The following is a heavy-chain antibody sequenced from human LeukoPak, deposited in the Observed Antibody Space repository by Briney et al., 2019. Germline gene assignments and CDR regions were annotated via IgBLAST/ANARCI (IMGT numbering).Heavy chain of an antibody. CDR3: ARGGWSGYSL. J-gene: IGHJ4*02. CDR1: GFTFSSNH. Sequence: GGSLRLSCAASGFTFSSNHMNWVRQAPGKGLEWVSLLHSAGNTNYADSVKGRFTISRDNSKNTLYLQMNSLRVEDTAVYYCARGGWSGYSLWGQGTLVTVSS. CDR2: LHSAGNT. D-gene: IGHD3-3*01. V-gene: IGHV3-53*01.